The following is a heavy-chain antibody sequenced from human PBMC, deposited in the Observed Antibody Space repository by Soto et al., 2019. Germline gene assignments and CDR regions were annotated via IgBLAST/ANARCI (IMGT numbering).Heavy chain of an antibody. CDR3: TRSYYDILTGSSYFDY. CDR2: IRSKANSYAT. D-gene: IGHD3-9*01. CDR1: GFTFSGSA. V-gene: IGHV3-73*02. J-gene: IGHJ4*02. Sequence: EVQLVESGGGLVQPGGSLKLSCAASGFTFSGSAMHWVRQASGKGLEWVGRIRSKANSYATAYAASVKGRFTISRDDSNNTAYLQMNSLKTEDTAVYYCTRSYYDILTGSSYFDYWGQGTLVTVSS.